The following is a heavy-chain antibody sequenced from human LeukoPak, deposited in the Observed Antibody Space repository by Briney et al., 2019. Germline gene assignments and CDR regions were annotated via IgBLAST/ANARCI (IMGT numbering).Heavy chain of an antibody. V-gene: IGHV3-21*04. J-gene: IGHJ4*02. D-gene: IGHD6-13*01. Sequence: GGSPRLSSAASVFTSSGYSMNWVRQAPGKGQEWGSSISSSSCYIYYADSVKGRFTITRDNPKNSLYLQLNSLGVEDTAVYYCAKAQHISTWGYFDSWGQGILVTVSS. CDR1: VFTSSGYS. CDR3: AKAQHISTWGYFDS. CDR2: ISSSSCYI.